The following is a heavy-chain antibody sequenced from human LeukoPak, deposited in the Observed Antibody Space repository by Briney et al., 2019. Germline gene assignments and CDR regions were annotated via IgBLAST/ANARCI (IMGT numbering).Heavy chain of an antibody. CDR1: GFTFDDYA. D-gene: IGHD5-24*01. CDR3: ARDGYNSGGDFDY. V-gene: IGHV3-9*03. CDR2: ISWNSGSI. J-gene: IGHJ4*02. Sequence: GGSLRLSCAASGFTFDDYAMHWVRQAPGKGLEWVSGISWNSGSIGYADSVKGRFTISRDNAKNSLYLQMNSLRAEDMALYYCARDGYNSGGDFDYWGQGALVTVSS.